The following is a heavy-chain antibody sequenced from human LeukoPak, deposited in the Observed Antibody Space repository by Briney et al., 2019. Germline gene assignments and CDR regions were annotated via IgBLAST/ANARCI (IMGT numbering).Heavy chain of an antibody. CDR3: ARVLCGGGSCLFDY. Sequence: SETLSLTCTVSGGSISSYYWSWIRQPPGKGLEWIGYIYYSGSTNYNPSLKSRVTISVDTSKNQFSLKLSSVTAADTAVYYCARVLCGGGSCLFDYWGQGTPVTVSS. V-gene: IGHV4-59*01. J-gene: IGHJ4*02. CDR2: IYYSGST. CDR1: GGSISSYY. D-gene: IGHD2-15*01.